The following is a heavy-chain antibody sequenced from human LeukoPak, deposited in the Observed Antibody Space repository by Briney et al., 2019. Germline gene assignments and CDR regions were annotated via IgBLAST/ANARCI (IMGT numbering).Heavy chain of an antibody. D-gene: IGHD3-3*01. Sequence: GESLQISCKGSGYSFTSYWIGWVRQMPGKGLEWMGIIYPGDSDTRYSPSFQGQVTISADKSISTAYLQWSSLKASDTAMYYCAARGGANYDFWSGAFDIWGQGTMVTVSS. V-gene: IGHV5-51*01. CDR1: GYSFTSYW. CDR2: IYPGDSDT. CDR3: AARGGANYDFWSGAFDI. J-gene: IGHJ3*02.